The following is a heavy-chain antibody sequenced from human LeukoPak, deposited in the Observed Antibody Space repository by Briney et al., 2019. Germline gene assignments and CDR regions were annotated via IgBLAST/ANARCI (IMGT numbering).Heavy chain of an antibody. D-gene: IGHD2-15*01. CDR2: ISSSSSYI. CDR3: VRGGWDIVAPLDY. V-gene: IGHV3-21*01. CDR1: GFTFSTYW. J-gene: IGHJ4*02. Sequence: PGGPLRLSCAASGFTFSTYWMSWVRQAPGKGLEWVSSISSSSSYIYYADSVKGRFTISRDNAKNSLYLQMNSLRAEDTAVYYCVRGGWDIVAPLDYWGQGTLVTVSS.